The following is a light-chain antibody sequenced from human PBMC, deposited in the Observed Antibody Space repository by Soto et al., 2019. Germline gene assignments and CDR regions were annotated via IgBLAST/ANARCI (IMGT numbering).Light chain of an antibody. Sequence: EIEITQSPASLSVSPGERATLSCRASQSLSNKLAWYQQKPGQAPRLLIYDASTRATGIPVRFSGSGSGTEFTLTISSLQSEDFAVYYCQQYNNWRTFGQGTKVDIK. V-gene: IGKV3-15*01. CDR1: QSLSNK. CDR3: QQYNNWRT. J-gene: IGKJ1*01. CDR2: DAS.